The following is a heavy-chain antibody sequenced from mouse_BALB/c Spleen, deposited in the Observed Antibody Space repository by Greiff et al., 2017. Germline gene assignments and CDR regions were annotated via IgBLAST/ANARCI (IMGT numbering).Heavy chain of an antibody. CDR3: ARLGNYERVWFTY. Sequence: EVNLVESGGGLVKPGGSLKLSCAASGFAFSSYDMSWVRQTPEKRLEWVAYISSGGGSTYYPDTVKGRFTISRDNAKNTLYLQMSSLKSEDTAMYYCARLGNYERVWFTYWGQGTLVTVSA. CDR1: GFAFSSYD. D-gene: IGHD2-1*01. V-gene: IGHV5-12-1*01. CDR2: ISSGGGST. J-gene: IGHJ3*01.